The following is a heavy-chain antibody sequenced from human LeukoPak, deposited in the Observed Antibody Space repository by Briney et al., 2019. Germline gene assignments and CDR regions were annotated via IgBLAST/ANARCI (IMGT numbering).Heavy chain of an antibody. CDR2: IRTDNGNT. Sequence: GASVKVSCKPSGYTFTENALHWVRQAPGQRLEWMGWIRTDNGNTKYSQKFQGRVTLTRDTSASTVYVELNSLRSEDTAVYYCGRGGSRGVDYWGQGTLVTVSS. CDR3: GRGGSRGVDY. J-gene: IGHJ4*02. CDR1: GYTFTENA. V-gene: IGHV1-3*04. D-gene: IGHD3-22*01.